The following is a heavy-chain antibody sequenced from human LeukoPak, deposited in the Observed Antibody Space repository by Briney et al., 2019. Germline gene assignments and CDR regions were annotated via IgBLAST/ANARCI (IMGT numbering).Heavy chain of an antibody. CDR1: GYTFTSYG. J-gene: IGHJ4*02. CDR3: ARGAGGDTAMVMFDY. V-gene: IGHV1-18*01. D-gene: IGHD5-18*01. CDR2: ISAYNGNT. Sequence: GASVKVSCKASGYTFTSYGINWVRQAPGQGLEWMGWISAYNGNTNYAQKLQGRVTMTTDTSTSTAYMELRSLRSEDTAVYYCARGAGGDTAMVMFDYWGQGTLVTISS.